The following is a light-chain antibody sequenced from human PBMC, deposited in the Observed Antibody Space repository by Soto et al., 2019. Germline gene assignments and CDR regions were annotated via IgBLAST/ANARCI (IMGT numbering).Light chain of an antibody. CDR1: SSDVGSYNL. CDR3: CSYTGTTTYV. Sequence: QSVLTQPASVSGSPGQSITISCTGTSSDVGSYNLVSWYQQLPGQAPKLLIYEGGKRPSGVSNRFSDSNSGNTASLTISGLQAEDEADYYCCSYTGTTTYVFXTGTKVTVL. V-gene: IGLV2-23*01. J-gene: IGLJ1*01. CDR2: EGG.